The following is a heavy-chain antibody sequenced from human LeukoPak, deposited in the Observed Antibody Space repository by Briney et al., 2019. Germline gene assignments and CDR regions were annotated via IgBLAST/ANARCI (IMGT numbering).Heavy chain of an antibody. J-gene: IGHJ4*02. V-gene: IGHV3-48*04. CDR1: GFTFSTYS. Sequence: PGGSLRLSCAASGFTFSTYSMNWVRQASGKGLEWISYVSSSSSTIYYADSVKGRFTISRDNAKNSLYLQMSSLRAEDTAVYYCATYPYYYDSSGYFCWGQGTLVTVSS. D-gene: IGHD3-22*01. CDR2: VSSSSSTI. CDR3: ATYPYYYDSSGYFC.